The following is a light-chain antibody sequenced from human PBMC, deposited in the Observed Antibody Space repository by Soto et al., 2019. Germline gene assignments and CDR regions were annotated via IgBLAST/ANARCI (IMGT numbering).Light chain of an antibody. CDR1: QSVLYSSNNKNY. CDR3: QQYYTTLVT. CDR2: WAS. J-gene: IGKJ4*01. V-gene: IGKV4-1*01. Sequence: DIVMTQSPDSLAVSLGERATINCKASQSVLYSSNNKNYLAWYQQKPGQPPNLLIYWASTRESGVPDRFSGSGSGTDFTLTISSLQAEDVAVYYCQQYYTTLVTFCGGTKVEIK.